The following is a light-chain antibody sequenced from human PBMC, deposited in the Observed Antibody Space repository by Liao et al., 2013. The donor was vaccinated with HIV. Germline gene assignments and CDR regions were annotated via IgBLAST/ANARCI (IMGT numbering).Light chain of an antibody. V-gene: IGLV3-1*01. CDR1: TLGDKY. CDR2: QDS. Sequence: SYALTQPPSLSVSPGQTASITCSGDTLGDKYACWYQQKPGQSPVLVIYQDSKRPSGIPERFSGSNSGNTATLTISGTQAMDEADYYCQAWDSSTYVVFGGGTKLTVL. J-gene: IGLJ2*01. CDR3: QAWDSSTYVV.